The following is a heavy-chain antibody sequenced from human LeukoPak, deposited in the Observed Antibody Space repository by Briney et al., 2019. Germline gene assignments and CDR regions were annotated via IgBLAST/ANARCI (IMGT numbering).Heavy chain of an antibody. CDR1: GFTFSSYG. Sequence: GGSLRLSCAASGFTFSSYGMYWVRQAPGKGLEWVAVISYDGSNKYYADSVKGRFTISRDNSKNTLYLQISSLRAEDTAIYYCAKGIRQLGNYYYYMDVWGKGTTVTVSS. V-gene: IGHV3-30*18. CDR2: ISYDGSNK. D-gene: IGHD7-27*01. J-gene: IGHJ6*03. CDR3: AKGIRQLGNYYYYMDV.